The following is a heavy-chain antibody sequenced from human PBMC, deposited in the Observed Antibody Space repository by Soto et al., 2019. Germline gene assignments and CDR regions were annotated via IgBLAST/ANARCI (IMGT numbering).Heavy chain of an antibody. CDR2: IYPADSDT. CDR3: VRPQAKELGTIRGAFDI. CDR1: GDTFTSQW. Sequence: GESLKISCKGSGDTFTSQWIAWVRQMPGKGLELMGLIYPADSDTRYSPSFEGQVTISVDKSISTAYLQWSSLKASDTAMYYCVRPQAKELGTIRGAFDIWGQGTKVTVSS. V-gene: IGHV5-51*01. D-gene: IGHD3-10*01. J-gene: IGHJ3*02.